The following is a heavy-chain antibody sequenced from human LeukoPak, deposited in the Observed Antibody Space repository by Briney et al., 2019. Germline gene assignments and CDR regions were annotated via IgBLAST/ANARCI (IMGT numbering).Heavy chain of an antibody. CDR1: GFTFSYYG. CDR3: VKDLMRDRWFGES. V-gene: IGHV3-30*02. D-gene: IGHD3-10*01. J-gene: IGHJ5*02. CDR2: IRYDGNDK. Sequence: GGSLRLSCAASGFTFSYYGMHWVRQAPGKGLEWMAFIRYDGNDKFYADSVKGRFTISRDTSRNTLYLQMNSLRLEDTAIYYCVKDLMRDRWFGESWGQGTLVTASS.